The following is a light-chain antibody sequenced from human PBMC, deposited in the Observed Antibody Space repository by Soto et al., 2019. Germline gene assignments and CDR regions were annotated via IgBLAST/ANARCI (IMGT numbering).Light chain of an antibody. CDR1: QRISTN. Sequence: EIVMTQSPATLSVSPGERATLSCRASQRISTNLAWIQQRPGQAPRLLIYGTSTRATGIPDRFSGSGSGTDFTLTISRLEPEDFAVYYCQQYGSSPWPFGQGTKVDIK. CDR2: GTS. J-gene: IGKJ1*01. V-gene: IGKV3-20*01. CDR3: QQYGSSPWP.